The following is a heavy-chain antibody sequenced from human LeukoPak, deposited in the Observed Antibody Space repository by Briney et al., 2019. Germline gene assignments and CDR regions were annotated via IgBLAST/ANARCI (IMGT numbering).Heavy chain of an antibody. CDR1: GFTFSSYG. CDR2: IWYDGSNK. J-gene: IGHJ4*02. CDR3: ARESSSGLIIDY. V-gene: IGHV3-33*01. Sequence: GGSLRLSCAASGFTFSSYGMHWVRQAPGKGLEWVAVIWYDGSNKYYADSVKGRFTISRDNSKNTLYLQMNSLRAEDTAVYYCARESSSGLIIDYLGQGTLVTVSS. D-gene: IGHD6-19*01.